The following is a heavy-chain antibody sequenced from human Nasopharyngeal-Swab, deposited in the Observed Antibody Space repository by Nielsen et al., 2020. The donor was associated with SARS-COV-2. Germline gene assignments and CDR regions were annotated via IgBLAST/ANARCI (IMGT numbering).Heavy chain of an antibody. V-gene: IGHV4-39*01. J-gene: IGHJ5*02. Sequence: RLEWLGSIYSSGSTYYNPSLKSRVTISVDTSKNQFSLKLSSVTAADTAVYYCARWRIAAAGNNWFDPWGQGTLVTVSS. CDR2: IYSSGST. CDR3: ARWRIAAAGNNWFDP. D-gene: IGHD6-13*01.